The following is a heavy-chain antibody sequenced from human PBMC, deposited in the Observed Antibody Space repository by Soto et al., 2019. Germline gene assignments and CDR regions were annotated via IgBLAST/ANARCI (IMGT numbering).Heavy chain of an antibody. CDR2: ISTHNGDT. J-gene: IGHJ6*02. CDR3: ARGYDILTGLAYYYGMGV. V-gene: IGHV1-18*01. CDR1: GYTFTSYG. D-gene: IGHD3-9*01. Sequence: ASVKVSCKISGYTFTSYGISWVRQAPGQGLEWMGWISTHNGDTNFAQKFQGRVTLTTDTSTNTAYMDLRSLTSDDTAVYYCARGYDILTGLAYYYGMGVRGQGTTVTVSS.